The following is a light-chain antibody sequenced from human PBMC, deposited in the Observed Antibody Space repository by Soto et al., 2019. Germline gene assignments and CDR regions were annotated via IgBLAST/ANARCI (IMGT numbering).Light chain of an antibody. CDR2: LNSDGSH. V-gene: IGLV4-69*01. Sequence: QSVLTQSPSASASLGASVKLTCTLSSGHSSYVIAWHQQQPEKGPRYLMKLNSDGSHSKGDGIPDRFSGSSSGAERYLTISSLQSDDEADYYCQTWGSGNVVFGGGTKVTVL. J-gene: IGLJ2*01. CDR3: QTWGSGNVV. CDR1: SGHSSYV.